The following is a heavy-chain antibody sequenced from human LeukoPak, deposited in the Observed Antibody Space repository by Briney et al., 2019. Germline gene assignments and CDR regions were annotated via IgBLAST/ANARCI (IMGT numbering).Heavy chain of an antibody. CDR1: GGSISSTTYY. CDR3: ARYGRTTRWFDP. V-gene: IGHV4-39*07. D-gene: IGHD1-7*01. Sequence: SETLSLTCSVSGGSISSTTYYWGWVRQSPGKGLEWIGSVYYTGTSYYNPSLKSRLTMSVDTSKNQFSLKLSSVTAADTAVYYCARYGRTTRWFDPWGQGTLVTVSS. J-gene: IGHJ5*02. CDR2: VYYTGTS.